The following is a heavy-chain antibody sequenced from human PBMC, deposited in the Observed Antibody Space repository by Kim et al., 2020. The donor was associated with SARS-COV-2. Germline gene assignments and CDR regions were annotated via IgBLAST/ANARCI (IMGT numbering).Heavy chain of an antibody. CDR3: ARDPCTSLREVTYSYYGMDV. CDR1: GFTFSSCA. Sequence: GGSLRLSCAASGFTFSSCAMHWVRQAPGKGLEWVAVISYDGSNKNYADSVKGRFTISRDNSKNTLYLQMNSLRAEDTALYYCARDPCTSLREVTYSYYGMDVWGQRTTVTVSS. CDR2: ISYDGSNK. V-gene: IGHV3-30-3*01. D-gene: IGHD1-1*01. J-gene: IGHJ6*02.